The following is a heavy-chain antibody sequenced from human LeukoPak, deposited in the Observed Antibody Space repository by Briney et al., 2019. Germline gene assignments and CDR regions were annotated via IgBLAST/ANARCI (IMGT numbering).Heavy chain of an antibody. J-gene: IGHJ4*02. Sequence: ASVKVSCKASGYTFTSYGISWVQQAPGKGLDWMGLVDPEDGETIYAEKFQGRVTITADTSTDTAYMELSSLRSEDTAVYYCATVYSGYENFDYWGQGTLVTVSS. V-gene: IGHV1-69-2*01. CDR3: ATVYSGYENFDY. CDR1: GYTFTSYG. CDR2: VDPEDGET. D-gene: IGHD5-12*01.